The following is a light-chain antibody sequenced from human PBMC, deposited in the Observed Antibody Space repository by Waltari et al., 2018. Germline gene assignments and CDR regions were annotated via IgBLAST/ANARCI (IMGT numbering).Light chain of an antibody. Sequence: IEMTQFPATLSLPPGEEATLSCRASHSLARNVAWYQQHPGQAPRLLIFAASTRATCVPARFSGSGSGTEFSLTISSLQPEDFATYYCQQGYNSPPTFGQGTKLESK. CDR1: HSLARN. V-gene: IGKV3-15*01. CDR3: QQGYNSPPT. J-gene: IGKJ2*01. CDR2: AAS.